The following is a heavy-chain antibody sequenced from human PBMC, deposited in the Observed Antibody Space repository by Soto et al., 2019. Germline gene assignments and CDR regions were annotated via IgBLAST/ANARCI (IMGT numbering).Heavy chain of an antibody. CDR2: SVVSSGNK. J-gene: IGHJ4*03. CDR3: AADPYCGGDCYFDY. Sequence: SVEVSCKASGVTFFTSAGHWVRQARGQGLEWFGWSVVSSGNKNYAQKFQERVTITRDMSTNTAYMELTSLRSEDPAVYYCAADPYCGGDCYFDYWGQ. V-gene: IGHV1-58*01. D-gene: IGHD2-21*02. CDR1: GVTFFTSA.